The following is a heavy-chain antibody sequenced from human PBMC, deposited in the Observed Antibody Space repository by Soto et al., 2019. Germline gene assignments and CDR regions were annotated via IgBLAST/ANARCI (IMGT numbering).Heavy chain of an antibody. J-gene: IGHJ3*02. D-gene: IGHD3-16*01. CDR2: IYPDDSDK. Sequence: GGALKIYCKGSGYSHPRYWIGWVRQLPGKGLEWMAIIYPDDSDKRYSPSFQRQVTISADKSITSAFLQWSSLEASDTGMYHCERHQGEQSAFDIWGQGTMVTASS. V-gene: IGHV5-51*01. CDR3: ERHQGEQSAFDI. CDR1: GYSHPRYW.